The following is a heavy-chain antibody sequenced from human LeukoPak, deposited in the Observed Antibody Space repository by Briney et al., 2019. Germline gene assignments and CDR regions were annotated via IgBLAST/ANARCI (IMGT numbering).Heavy chain of an antibody. CDR3: ARQGDFCTTTTCYYYSDY. V-gene: IGHV1-69*05. CDR1: GGTFSSYA. Sequence: SVKVSCKDSGGTFSSYAISWVRRAPEQGLEWMGRVIPTFDTAIYAQKFQGRLTITTDESRNTAYIDLSSLRSEDTAVYYFARQGDFCTTTTCYYYSDYWGQGTLLTVSS. J-gene: IGHJ4*02. CDR2: VIPTFDTA. D-gene: IGHD2-2*01.